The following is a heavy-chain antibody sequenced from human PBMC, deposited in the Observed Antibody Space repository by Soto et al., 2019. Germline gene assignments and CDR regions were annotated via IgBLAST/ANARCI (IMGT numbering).Heavy chain of an antibody. D-gene: IGHD2-2*02. CDR1: GFTFSSYG. J-gene: IGHJ6*03. CDR2: IWYDGSNK. CDR3: ARDGGVPAAIADYYYYMDV. Sequence: GGSLRLSCAASGFTFSSYGMHWVRQAPGKGLEWVAVIWYDGSNKYYADSVKGRFTISRDNSKNTLYLQMNSLRAEDTAVYYCARDGGVPAAIADYYYYMDVWGKGTTVTVSS. V-gene: IGHV3-33*08.